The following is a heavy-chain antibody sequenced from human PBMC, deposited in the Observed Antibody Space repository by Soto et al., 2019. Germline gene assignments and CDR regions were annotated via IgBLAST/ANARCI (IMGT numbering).Heavy chain of an antibody. J-gene: IGHJ6*02. CDR1: GFSFNDYA. Sequence: EEQVVESGGGLVQPGGSLKLSCAASGFSFNDYAIHWVRQASGKGLEWLGRIKNKANNYATASAASLKGRFTVSRDDSSYTAYLQMSSLETDDTAVYYCTRLSEGAYYHYGVDVWGQGTTVTVSS. D-gene: IGHD1-26*01. CDR3: TRLSEGAYYHYGVDV. CDR2: IKNKANNYAT. V-gene: IGHV3-73*01.